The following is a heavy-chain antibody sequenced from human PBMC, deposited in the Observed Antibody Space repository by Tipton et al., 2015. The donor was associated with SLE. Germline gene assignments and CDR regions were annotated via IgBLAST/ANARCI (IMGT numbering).Heavy chain of an antibody. CDR3: ARDRSMVGAAAEAFDI. V-gene: IGHV4-61*09. D-gene: IGHD1-26*01. J-gene: IGHJ3*02. CDR1: GGSISSGYYY. Sequence: TLSLTCTVSGGSISSGYYYWTWVRQPAGKGLEWIGHIFTSGSTNYNPSLKSRVTISVDTSKNQFSLKLSSVTAADTAIYYCARDRSMVGAAAEAFDIWGPGTLVTVSS. CDR2: IFTSGST.